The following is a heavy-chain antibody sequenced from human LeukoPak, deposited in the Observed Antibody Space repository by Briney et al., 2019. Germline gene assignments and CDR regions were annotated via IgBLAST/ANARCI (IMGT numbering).Heavy chain of an antibody. D-gene: IGHD5-18*01. CDR3: AGSILPRYSYGFQTEKHYYYYMDV. CDR2: IIPIFGTA. V-gene: IGHV1-69*13. J-gene: IGHJ6*03. Sequence: ASVKVSCKASGGTFSSYAISWVRQAPGQGLEWMGGIIPIFGTANYAQKFQGRVTITADESTSTAYMELSSLRSEDTAVYYCAGSILPRYSYGFQTEKHYYYYMDVWGKGTTVTVSS. CDR1: GGTFSSYA.